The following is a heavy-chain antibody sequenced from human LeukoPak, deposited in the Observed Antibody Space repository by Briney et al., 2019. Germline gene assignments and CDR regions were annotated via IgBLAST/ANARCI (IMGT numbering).Heavy chain of an antibody. J-gene: IGHJ4*02. CDR2: IYYSGGT. D-gene: IGHD6-19*01. CDR1: GGSISSYY. Sequence: PSETLSLTCTVSGGSISSYYWSWIRQPPGKGLEWIGYIYYSGGTNYNPSLKSRVTISVDTSKNQFSLKLSSVTAADTAVYYCARKAGSSGWFDYWGQGTLVTVSS. V-gene: IGHV4-59*08. CDR3: ARKAGSSGWFDY.